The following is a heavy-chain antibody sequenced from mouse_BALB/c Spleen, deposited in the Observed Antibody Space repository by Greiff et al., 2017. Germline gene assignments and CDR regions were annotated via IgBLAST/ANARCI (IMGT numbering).Heavy chain of an antibody. Sequence: VQLKESGPELVKPGASVKISCKASGYTFTDYNMHWVKQSHGKSLEWIGYIYPYNGGTGYNQKFKSKATLTVDNSSSTAYMELRSLTSEDSAVYYCARDDLYAMDYWGQGTSVTVSS. CDR1: GYTFTDYN. V-gene: IGHV1S29*02. CDR2: IYPYNGGT. CDR3: ARDDLYAMDY. J-gene: IGHJ4*01. D-gene: IGHD2-12*01.